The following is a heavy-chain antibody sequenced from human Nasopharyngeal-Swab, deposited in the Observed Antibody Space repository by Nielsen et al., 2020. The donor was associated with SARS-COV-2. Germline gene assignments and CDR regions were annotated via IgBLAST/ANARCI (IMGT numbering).Heavy chain of an antibody. CDR2: ITGSGHSA. V-gene: IGHV3-23*01. Sequence: GESLKISCAASGFTFDDYLMTWVRQAPGKGLEWVSAITGSGHSAYYVDSVKGRFTISRDNSKNTVFLQMNSLRADDTAVYYCAKGSDIVGALTMPYSWGQGTQVTVSS. CDR3: AKGSDIVGALTMPYS. D-gene: IGHD1-26*01. CDR1: GFTFDDYL. J-gene: IGHJ5*02.